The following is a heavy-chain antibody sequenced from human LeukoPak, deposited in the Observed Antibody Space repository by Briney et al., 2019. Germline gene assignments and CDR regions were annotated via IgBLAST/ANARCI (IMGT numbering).Heavy chain of an antibody. CDR2: IYYSGSA. V-gene: IGHV4-59*01. CDR3: ARSYGSGNYFDY. Sequence: SEPVSLTCTVSGGSISTYYWSWIRQPPGKGLEWIGYIYYSGSAKYNPSLKSRVTMSVDTSKNQFSLKLSSVTAADTAVYYCARSYGSGNYFDYWGQGALVTVSS. J-gene: IGHJ4*02. CDR1: GGSISTYY. D-gene: IGHD3-10*01.